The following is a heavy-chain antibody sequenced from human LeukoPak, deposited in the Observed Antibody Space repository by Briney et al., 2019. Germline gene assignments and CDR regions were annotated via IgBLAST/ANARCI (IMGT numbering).Heavy chain of an antibody. CDR2: IYYSGST. Sequence: SETLSLTCTVSGGSISSSSYYWGWLRQPPGKGLEWIGSIYYSGSTYYNPSLKSRVTISVDTSKNQFSLKLSSVTAADTAVYYWARGWGSSWRVKGFDPWGQGTLVIVSS. V-gene: IGHV4-39*07. J-gene: IGHJ5*02. CDR3: ARGWGSSWRVKGFDP. CDR1: GGSISSSSYY. D-gene: IGHD6-13*01.